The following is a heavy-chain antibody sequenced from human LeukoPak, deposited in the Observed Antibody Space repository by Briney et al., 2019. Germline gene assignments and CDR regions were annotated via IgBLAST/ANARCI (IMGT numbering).Heavy chain of an antibody. D-gene: IGHD4-23*01. CDR1: GGTFSSYA. CDR2: IIPIFGTA. CDR3: ARVRISYGGILKRWFDP. J-gene: IGHJ5*02. Sequence: SVKVSCKASGGTFSSYAISWVRQAPGQGLEWMGGIIPIFGTANYAQKFQGRVTITADESTSTAYMELSSLGSEDTAVYYCARVRISYGGILKRWFDPWGQGTLVTVSS. V-gene: IGHV1-69*01.